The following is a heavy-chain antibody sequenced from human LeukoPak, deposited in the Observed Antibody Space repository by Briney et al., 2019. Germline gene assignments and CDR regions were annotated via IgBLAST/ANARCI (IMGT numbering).Heavy chain of an antibody. CDR1: GYTFTGYY. D-gene: IGHD4-23*01. Sequence: ASVKVSCKASGYTFTGYYMHWVRQAPGQGLEWMGWINPNSGGTNYAQKFQGRVTMTRDTSISTAYMELSRLRSDDTAVYYCARWTVLVTSYAFDIWGQGTMVTVSS. CDR3: ARWTVLVTSYAFDI. CDR2: INPNSGGT. V-gene: IGHV1-2*02. J-gene: IGHJ3*02.